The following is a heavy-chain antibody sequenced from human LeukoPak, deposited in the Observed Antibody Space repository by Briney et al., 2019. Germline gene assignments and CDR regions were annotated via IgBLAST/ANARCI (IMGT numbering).Heavy chain of an antibody. CDR2: ISYDGSNK. CDR1: GFTFSSYG. Sequence: PGRSLRLSCAASGFTFSSYGMHWVRQAPGKGLEWVAVISYDGSNKYYADSVKGRFTISRDNSKNTLYLQMNSLRAEDTAVYYCAKDWTGDIDYWGQGTLVTVSS. D-gene: IGHD3/OR15-3a*01. V-gene: IGHV3-30*18. J-gene: IGHJ4*02. CDR3: AKDWTGDIDY.